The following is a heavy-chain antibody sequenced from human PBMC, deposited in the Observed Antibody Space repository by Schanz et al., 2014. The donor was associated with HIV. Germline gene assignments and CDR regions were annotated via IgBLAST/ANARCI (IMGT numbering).Heavy chain of an antibody. D-gene: IGHD3-10*01. Sequence: EVQLLESGGGLVQPGGSLRLSCTASGLPFSTYAMSWVRQAPGKGLEWLAGVSRRGANTYYADSVKGRVTISRDNSKNTMYLQMNSLRAEDTAVHYCAKGQRGMVRGDIDHWGQGTLVTVSS. V-gene: IGHV3-23*01. CDR3: AKGQRGMVRGDIDH. CDR1: GLPFSTYA. J-gene: IGHJ4*02. CDR2: VSRRGANT.